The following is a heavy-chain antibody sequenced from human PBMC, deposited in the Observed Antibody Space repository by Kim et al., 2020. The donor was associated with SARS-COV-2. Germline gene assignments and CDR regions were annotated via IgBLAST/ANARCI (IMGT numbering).Heavy chain of an antibody. CDR2: ISWNSGSI. D-gene: IGHD6-19*01. Sequence: GGSLRLSCAASGFTFDDYAMHWVRQAPGKGLEWVSGISWNSGSIGYADSVKGRFTISRDNAKNSLYLQMNSLRAEDTALYYCAKDIGGWLQNYFDYRGQGTLVTVSP. V-gene: IGHV3-9*01. CDR3: AKDIGGWLQNYFDY. J-gene: IGHJ4*02. CDR1: GFTFDDYA.